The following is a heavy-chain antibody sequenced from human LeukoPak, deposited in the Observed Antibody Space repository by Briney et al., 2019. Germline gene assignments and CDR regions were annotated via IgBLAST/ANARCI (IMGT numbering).Heavy chain of an antibody. V-gene: IGHV1-2*02. CDR2: INPNSGGT. D-gene: IGHD6-13*01. J-gene: IGHJ4*02. CDR3: ARATIAAAATDFDY. CDR1: GYSFTDYY. Sequence: ASVKVSFKASGYSFTDYYMHWVRQAPGQGLEWMGWINPNSGGTNYAQKFQGRVTMTRDTSITTAYMDLSRLRSDDTAVYYCARATIAAAATDFDYWDQGTLVTVSS.